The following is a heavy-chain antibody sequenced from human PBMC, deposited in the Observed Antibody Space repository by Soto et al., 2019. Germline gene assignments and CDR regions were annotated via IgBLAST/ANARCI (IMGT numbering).Heavy chain of an antibody. CDR2: IYATGTT. D-gene: IGHD1-1*01. J-gene: IGHJ5*02. CDR1: GDSISGFY. CDR3: VRDGTKTLRDWFDP. Sequence: SETLSLTCTVTGDSISGFYWSWIRKSAGKGLEWIGRIYATGTTDYNPSLKSRVMMSVDTSKKQFSLKLRSVTAADTAVYYCVRDGTKTLRDWFDPWGQGISVTVSS. V-gene: IGHV4-4*07.